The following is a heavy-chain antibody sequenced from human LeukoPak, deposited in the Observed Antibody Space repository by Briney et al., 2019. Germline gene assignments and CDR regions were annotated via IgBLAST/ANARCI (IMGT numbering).Heavy chain of an antibody. CDR3: ARVQKDYGSGSSFDY. V-gene: IGHV1-46*01. Sequence: ASVKVSCKASVYTFTTYYIHWMRQAPGQGLEWMGIINPSGGSTSYAQKFQGRVTMTRDTSTSTVYMELSSLRSEDTAVYYCARVQKDYGSGSSFDYWGQGTLVTVSS. CDR1: VYTFTTYY. J-gene: IGHJ4*02. D-gene: IGHD3-10*01. CDR2: INPSGGST.